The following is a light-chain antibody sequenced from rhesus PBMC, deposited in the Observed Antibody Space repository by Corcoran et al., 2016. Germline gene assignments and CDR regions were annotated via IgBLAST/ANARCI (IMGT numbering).Light chain of an antibody. V-gene: IGLV2S9*01. Sequence: QSALTQPPAVSKSLGQTVTISCTGTNSDIGGYNDVSWYQQHPGTAPRLLIYDVTKRPSGVSDRFSGSKSGNTASLTISGLQSEDEADYYGCSDRSGSTLVFGSGTKLTVL. CDR2: DVT. CDR1: NSDIGGYND. J-gene: IGLJ6*01. CDR3: CSDRSGSTLV.